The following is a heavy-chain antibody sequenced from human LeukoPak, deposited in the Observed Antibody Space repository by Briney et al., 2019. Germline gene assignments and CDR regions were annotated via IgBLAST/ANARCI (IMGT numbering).Heavy chain of an antibody. CDR1: GFTFSRYW. CDR3: ASTFGLGAF. V-gene: IGHV3-7*05. Sequence: PGGSLRLSCAASGFTFSRYWMSWVRQAPGKGLEWVANTKQDGSEKNYVDSVKGRFTISRDNAKNSLYLQMNNLRAEDTAVYYCASTFGLGAFWGQGTLVTVSS. CDR2: TKQDGSEK. D-gene: IGHD3/OR15-3a*01. J-gene: IGHJ4*02.